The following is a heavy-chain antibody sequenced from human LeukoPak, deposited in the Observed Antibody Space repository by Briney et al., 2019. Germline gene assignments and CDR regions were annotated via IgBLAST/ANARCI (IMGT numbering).Heavy chain of an antibody. V-gene: IGHV3-21*01. CDR3: ARAPDTVTTPYYYYYYMDV. J-gene: IGHJ6*03. Sequence: PGGSLRLSCAASGFTFSSYSMNWVRQAPGKGLEWVSSISSSSSYIYYADSVKGRFTISRDNAKNSLYLQMNSLRAEDTAVYYCARAPDTVTTPYYYYYYMDVWGKGTTVTISS. CDR1: GFTFSSYS. CDR2: ISSSSSYI. D-gene: IGHD4-17*01.